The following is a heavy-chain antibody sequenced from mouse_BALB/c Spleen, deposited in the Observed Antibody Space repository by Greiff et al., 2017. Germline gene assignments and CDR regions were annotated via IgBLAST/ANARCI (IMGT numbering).Heavy chain of an antibody. Sequence: EVLLVESGGGLVKPGGSLKLSCAASGFTFSSYTMSWVRQTPEKRLEWVATISSGGSYTYYPDRVKGRFTIARDNAKNTLYLQMSSLKSEDTAMYYCTRDRSAYGGFAYWGQGTLVTVSA. CDR2: ISSGGSYT. D-gene: IGHD6-5*01. J-gene: IGHJ3*01. CDR1: GFTFSSYT. CDR3: TRDRSAYGGFAY. V-gene: IGHV5-6-4*01.